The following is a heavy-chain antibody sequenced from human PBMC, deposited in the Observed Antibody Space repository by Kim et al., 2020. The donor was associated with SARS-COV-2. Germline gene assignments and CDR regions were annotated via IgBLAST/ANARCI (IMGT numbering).Heavy chain of an antibody. V-gene: IGHV4-31*03. CDR3: ARDGYSYGLSFDS. CDR1: GDSIRSGAYY. CDR2: IYHSGTT. J-gene: IGHJ4*02. Sequence: SETLSLTCTVSGDSIRSGAYYWSWIRQHPGKGLEWIGYIYHSGTTYYNPSLESRLTISVDTSKNQFSLELSSVTAADTAVYFCARDGYSYGLSFDSWCQG. D-gene: IGHD5-18*01.